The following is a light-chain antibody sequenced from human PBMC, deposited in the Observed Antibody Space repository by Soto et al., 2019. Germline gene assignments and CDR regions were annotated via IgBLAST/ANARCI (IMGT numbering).Light chain of an antibody. Sequence: DIQMTQSPSSLSASVGDRVTITCRASQSISSYLNWYQQKPGKAPKLLIYAASSLQSGVPARFSGSGSGTDFTLTISSLQPEDFVTYYCQQSYSTPITCGQGTRREIK. J-gene: IGKJ5*01. V-gene: IGKV1-39*01. CDR2: AAS. CDR1: QSISSY. CDR3: QQSYSTPIT.